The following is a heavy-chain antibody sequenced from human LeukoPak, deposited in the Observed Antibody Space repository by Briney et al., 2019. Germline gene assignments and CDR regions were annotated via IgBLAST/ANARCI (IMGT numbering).Heavy chain of an antibody. CDR2: IKQDGSKK. D-gene: IGHD5-24*01. J-gene: IGHJ4*02. V-gene: IGHV3-7*04. CDR1: GFPLSSYW. Sequence: GGSLRLSCVTSGFPLSSYWMTWVRQAPGKGLEWVANIKQDGSKKSYVDSVKGRFTISRDNAKNSLYLQMNSLRAEDTAIYYCTRVGYIDEGIDYWGQGTLVTVSS. CDR3: TRVGYIDEGIDY.